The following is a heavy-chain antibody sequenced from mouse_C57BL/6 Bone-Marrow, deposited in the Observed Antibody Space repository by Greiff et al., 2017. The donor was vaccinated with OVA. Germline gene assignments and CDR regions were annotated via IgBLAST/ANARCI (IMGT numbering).Heavy chain of an antibody. V-gene: IGHV14-4*01. Sequence: EVQGVESGAELVRPGASVKLSCTASGFNIKDDYMHWVKQRPEQGLEWIGWIDPENGDTEYASKFQGKATITADTSSNTAYLQLSSLTSEDTAVYYCTPDGYYPPAWGQGTTLTVSS. CDR3: TPDGYYPPA. CDR2: IDPENGDT. CDR1: GFNIKDDY. D-gene: IGHD2-3*01. J-gene: IGHJ2*01.